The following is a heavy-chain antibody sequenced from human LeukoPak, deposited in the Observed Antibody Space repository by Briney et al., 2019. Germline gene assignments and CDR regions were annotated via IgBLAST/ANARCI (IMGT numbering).Heavy chain of an antibody. Sequence: PSETLSLTCTVSGGSISSGSYYWRWIRQPAGKGLEWIGRIYTSGSTNYNPSLKSRVTISVDTSKNQFSLKLSSVTAADTAVYYCAREGPLYGLNYYGMDVWGQGTTVTVSS. CDR3: AREGPLYGLNYYGMDV. D-gene: IGHD4-17*01. V-gene: IGHV4-61*02. J-gene: IGHJ6*02. CDR2: IYTSGST. CDR1: GGSISSGSYY.